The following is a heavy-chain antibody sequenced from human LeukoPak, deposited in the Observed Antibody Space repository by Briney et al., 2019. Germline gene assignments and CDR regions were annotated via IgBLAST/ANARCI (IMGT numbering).Heavy chain of an antibody. D-gene: IGHD2-15*01. J-gene: IGHJ4*02. CDR3: AKPQIGVVVVAALDY. V-gene: IGHV3-30*02. Sequence: GGSLRLSCAASGFTFSRDGMHWVRQAPGKGLEWVAVIWYDGSKKYYADSVKGRFTISRDNSKNTLYLQMNSLRAEDTAVYYCAKPQIGVVVVAALDYWGQGTLVTVSS. CDR1: GFTFSRDG. CDR2: IWYDGSKK.